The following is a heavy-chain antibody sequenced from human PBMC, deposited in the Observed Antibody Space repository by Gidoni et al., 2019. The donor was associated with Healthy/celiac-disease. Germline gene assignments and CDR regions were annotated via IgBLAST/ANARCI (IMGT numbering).Heavy chain of an antibody. J-gene: IGHJ4*02. V-gene: IGHV3-30*18. CDR2: ISYDGTNK. D-gene: IGHD3-3*01. CDR3: AKDLGEEITIFGVGFDY. Sequence: QVQLVESGGGVVQPGRSLRLSCAAAGFTFRSYGMHWVRQAPGKGLELVAVISYDGTNKYYADSVKGRFTISRDNSKNTLYLQMNSLRAEDTAVYYCAKDLGEEITIFGVGFDYWGQGTLVTVSS. CDR1: GFTFRSYG.